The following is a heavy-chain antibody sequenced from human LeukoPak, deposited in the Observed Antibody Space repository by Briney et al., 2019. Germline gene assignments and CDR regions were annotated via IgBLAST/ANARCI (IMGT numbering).Heavy chain of an antibody. CDR3: ARAPNTMRVHN. CDR1: GFTFSSYS. Sequence: GGSLRLSRAASGFTFSSYSMNCVRQARGEGLVWGSYISSNSSTIYYADSVKGRVTISRDNTKNSLYLQMNSLSAEDTAVYYCARAPNTMRVHNWGQGTLVTVSS. J-gene: IGHJ4*02. CDR2: ISSNSSTI. V-gene: IGHV3-48*04. D-gene: IGHD3-22*01.